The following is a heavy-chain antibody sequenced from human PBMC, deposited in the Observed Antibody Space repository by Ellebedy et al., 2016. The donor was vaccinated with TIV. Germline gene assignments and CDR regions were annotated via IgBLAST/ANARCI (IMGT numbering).Heavy chain of an antibody. Sequence: GESLKISCAASGFTFSAYGMHWVRQAPGKGLEWVTYIRYDGSNKYYADSVKGRFTISRDNSKNTLFLEMNSLRAEYTAIYYCAGLWFGDSPRDNSDYWGRGTLVTVSS. J-gene: IGHJ4*02. V-gene: IGHV3-30*02. D-gene: IGHD3-10*01. CDR1: GFTFSAYG. CDR2: IRYDGSNK. CDR3: AGLWFGDSPRDNSDY.